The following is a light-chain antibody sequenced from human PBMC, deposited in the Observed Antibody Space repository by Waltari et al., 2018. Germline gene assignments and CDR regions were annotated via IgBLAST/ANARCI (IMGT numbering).Light chain of an antibody. CDR2: EAS. CDR3: QQYKSWGT. Sequence: IQMTQSPSTLSASVGDRVTITCRASQSVSRWFAWYQQKPGKAPKVLIYEASSLESGVPSRFSGSGSETEFTLTISSLQPDDFATYYCQQYKSWGTFGQGTKVEIK. CDR1: QSVSRW. V-gene: IGKV1-5*03. J-gene: IGKJ1*01.